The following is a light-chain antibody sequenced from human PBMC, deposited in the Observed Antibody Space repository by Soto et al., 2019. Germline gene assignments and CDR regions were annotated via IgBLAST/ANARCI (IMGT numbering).Light chain of an antibody. CDR3: HQRQSWPRT. V-gene: IGKV3D-20*02. CDR1: QTVRNNY. Sequence: EFVLTQSPGTLSLSPGERATLSCRASQTVRNNYLAWYQQKPGQAPRLLIYDASTRATGIPDRFSASGTGTDFTLTISDVQPEDFAVYYCHQRQSWPRTFGQGTKV. CDR2: DAS. J-gene: IGKJ1*01.